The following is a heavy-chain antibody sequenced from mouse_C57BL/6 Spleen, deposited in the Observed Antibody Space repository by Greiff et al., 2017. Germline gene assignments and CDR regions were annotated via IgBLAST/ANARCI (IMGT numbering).Heavy chain of an antibody. CDR3: AREEGYDYDGYYFDY. V-gene: IGHV3-6*01. D-gene: IGHD2-4*01. J-gene: IGHJ2*01. CDR2: ISYDGSN. CDR1: GYSITSGYY. Sequence: EVQLQESGPGLVKPSQSLSLTCSVTGYSITSGYYWNWIRQFPGNKLEWMGYISYDGSNNYNPSLKNRISITRDTSKNQFFLKLNSVTTEDTATYYCAREEGYDYDGYYFDYWGQGTTLTVSS.